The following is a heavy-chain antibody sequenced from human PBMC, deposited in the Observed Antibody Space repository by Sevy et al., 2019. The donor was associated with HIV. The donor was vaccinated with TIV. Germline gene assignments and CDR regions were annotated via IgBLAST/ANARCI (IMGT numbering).Heavy chain of an antibody. CDR1: GFTFGDYA. V-gene: IGHV3-49*03. J-gene: IGHJ6*02. CDR3: TNSGSYYSHYYYYGMDV. D-gene: IGHD1-26*01. CDR2: IRSKAYGGTT. Sequence: GGSLRLSCTASGFTFGDYAMSWFRQAPGKGLEWVGFIRSKAYGGTTEYAASVKGRFTISRDDSKSMAYLQMNSLKTEDTAMYYCTNSGSYYSHYYYYGMDVWGQGTTVTVSS.